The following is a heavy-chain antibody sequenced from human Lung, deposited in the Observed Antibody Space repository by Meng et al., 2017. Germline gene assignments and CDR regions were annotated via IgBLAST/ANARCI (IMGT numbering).Heavy chain of an antibody. CDR2: ISAYNGNT. J-gene: IGHJ4*02. CDR1: GYTFTSYG. V-gene: IGHV1-18*01. Sequence: QVQLVQFGSDWKKPGASVSVSCNASGYTFTSYGISWVRQAPGQGLEWMGWISAYNGNTNYAQKLQGRVTMTTDTSTSTAYMELRSLRSDDTAVYYCARDIGQWLVQRDLDYWGQGTLVTVSS. CDR3: ARDIGQWLVQRDLDY. D-gene: IGHD6-19*01.